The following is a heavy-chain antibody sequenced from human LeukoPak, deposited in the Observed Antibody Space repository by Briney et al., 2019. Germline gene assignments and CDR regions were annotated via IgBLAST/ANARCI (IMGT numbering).Heavy chain of an antibody. J-gene: IGHJ4*02. Sequence: GGSLRLSCTASGFSFGDDAWSWFRQAPGGGLEFVSFIRKKGYGETTDYAASVRGRFTISRDDAKSTAYLQMNSLEIEDTALYYCSRGLHDYGDSNYYFDQRGRGTQVTVFS. V-gene: IGHV3-49*03. CDR1: GFSFGDDA. D-gene: IGHD4-17*01. CDR3: SRGLHDYGDSNYYFDQ. CDR2: IRKKGYGETT.